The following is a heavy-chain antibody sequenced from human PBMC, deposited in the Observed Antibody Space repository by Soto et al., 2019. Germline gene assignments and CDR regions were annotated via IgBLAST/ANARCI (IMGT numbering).Heavy chain of an antibody. CDR2: INAGNGNT. CDR1: GYTFTSYA. Sequence: ASVKVSCKASGYTFTSYAMHWVRQAPGQRLEWMGWINAGNGNTKYSQKFQGRVTITRDTSASTAYMELSSLRSEDTAVYYCSRSIVVVTALDYWGQGTLVTVSS. CDR3: SRSIVVVTALDY. V-gene: IGHV1-3*01. J-gene: IGHJ4*02. D-gene: IGHD2-21*02.